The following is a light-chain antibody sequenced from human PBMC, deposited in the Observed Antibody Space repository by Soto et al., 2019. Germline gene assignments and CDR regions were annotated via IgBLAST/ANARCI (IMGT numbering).Light chain of an antibody. V-gene: IGKV3-15*01. CDR2: GAS. Sequence: EIVMTQSPATLSVSPGERATLSCRASQSVSSNLAWYQQKPGQAPRLLIYGASTRATGIPASLSGSGSGTAFTLTISSLQSEDFALYYCQQYNNWPPWTFGQGTKVEIK. J-gene: IGKJ1*01. CDR1: QSVSSN. CDR3: QQYNNWPPWT.